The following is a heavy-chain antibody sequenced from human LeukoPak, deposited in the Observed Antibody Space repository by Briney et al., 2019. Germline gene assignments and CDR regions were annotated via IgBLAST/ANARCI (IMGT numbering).Heavy chain of an antibody. V-gene: IGHV3-21*01. D-gene: IGHD2-2*01. CDR3: AGDLPRVVVVPAIDY. CDR2: ISSRSSYI. Sequence: GGSLRLSCAASGFTFSSYSMNWVRQAPGKGLEWVSSISSRSSYIYYADSVKGRFTISRDNAKNSLYLQMNSLRAEDTAVYYCAGDLPRVVVVPAIDYWGQGTLVTVSS. CDR1: GFTFSSYS. J-gene: IGHJ4*02.